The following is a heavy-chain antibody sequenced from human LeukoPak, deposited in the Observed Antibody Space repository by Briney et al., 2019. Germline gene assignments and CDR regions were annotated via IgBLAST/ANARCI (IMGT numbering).Heavy chain of an antibody. CDR2: IYYSGST. Sequence: SETLSLTCTVSGGSISSYYWSWIRQPPGKGLEWIGYIYYSGSTNYNPSLKSRVTISVDTSKNQFSLKLSPVTAADTAVYYCASSHYYDSSGSIDYWGQGTLVTVSS. CDR1: GGSISSYY. CDR3: ASSHYYDSSGSIDY. J-gene: IGHJ4*02. V-gene: IGHV4-59*01. D-gene: IGHD3-22*01.